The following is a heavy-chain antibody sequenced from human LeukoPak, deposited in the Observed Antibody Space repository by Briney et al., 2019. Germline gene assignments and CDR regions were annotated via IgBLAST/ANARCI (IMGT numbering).Heavy chain of an antibody. V-gene: IGHV4-61*09. J-gene: IGHJ4*02. CDR3: AREDYYGSGNYY. CDR2: IYTSGST. Sequence: PSQTLSLTCTVSGGSISSGSYYWRWIRQPAGKGLEWIGHIYTSGSTNYNPSLKSRVTISVDTSKNPFSLKLSSVTAADTAVYYCAREDYYGSGNYYWGQGTLITVSS. CDR1: GGSISSGSYY. D-gene: IGHD3-10*01.